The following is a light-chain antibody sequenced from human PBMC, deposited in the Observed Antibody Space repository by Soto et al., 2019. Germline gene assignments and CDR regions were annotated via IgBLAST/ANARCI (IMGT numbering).Light chain of an antibody. CDR3: QQYNSYSPRWT. Sequence: DIQVTQSPSTLSASVGDRVTITCRASQSISSWLAWYQQKPGKAPKLLIYKASSLESGVPSRFSGSGSGTEFTLTISSLQPDDFATYYCQQYNSYSPRWTFGQGTKVEIK. J-gene: IGKJ1*01. V-gene: IGKV1-5*03. CDR2: KAS. CDR1: QSISSW.